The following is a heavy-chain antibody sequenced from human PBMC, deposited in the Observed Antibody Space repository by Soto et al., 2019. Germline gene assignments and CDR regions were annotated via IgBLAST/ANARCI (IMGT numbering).Heavy chain of an antibody. CDR3: ARVYSSSSVYFDY. V-gene: IGHV3-11*06. Sequence: GGSLRLSCAASGFTFSDYYMSWIRQAPGKGLEWVSYISSSSSYTNYADSVKGRFTISRDNAKNSLYLQMNSLRAEDTAVYYCARVYSSSSVYFDYWGQGTLVTVSS. CDR2: ISSSSSYT. D-gene: IGHD6-6*01. CDR1: GFTFSDYY. J-gene: IGHJ4*02.